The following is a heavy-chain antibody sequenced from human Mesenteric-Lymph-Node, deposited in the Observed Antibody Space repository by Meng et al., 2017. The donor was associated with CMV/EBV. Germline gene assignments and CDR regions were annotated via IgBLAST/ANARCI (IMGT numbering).Heavy chain of an antibody. V-gene: IGHV4-31*03. J-gene: IGHJ4*02. CDR3: ARDNTTVDYFDY. D-gene: IGHD4-17*01. CDR2: IYYSGST. Sequence: TVSGGSISSGGYYWSWIRQHPGKGLEWIGYIYYSGSTYYNPSLKSRVTISVDTSKNQFSLKLSSVTAADTAAYYCARDNTTVDYFDYWGQGTLVTVSS. CDR1: GGSISSGGYY.